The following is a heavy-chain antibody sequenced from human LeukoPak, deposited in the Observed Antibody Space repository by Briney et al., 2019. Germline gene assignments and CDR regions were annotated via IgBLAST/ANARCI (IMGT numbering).Heavy chain of an antibody. CDR1: GFTFEDYA. CDR3: AKGSRMGYGSGFYYFDY. D-gene: IGHD3-10*01. V-gene: IGHV3-20*04. J-gene: IGHJ4*02. CDR2: INGNGGST. Sequence: GGSLRLSCAASGFTFEDYAMNWVRQVPGKGLEWVSGINGNGGSTGYADSVKGRFTISRDNAKNSVYLQMSSLRAEDTAVYYCAKGSRMGYGSGFYYFDYWGQGTLVTVSS.